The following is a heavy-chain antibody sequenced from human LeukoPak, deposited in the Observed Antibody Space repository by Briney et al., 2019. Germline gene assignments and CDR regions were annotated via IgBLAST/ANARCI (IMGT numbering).Heavy chain of an antibody. CDR3: ASSGNSGF. Sequence: VGSLRLSCAASGFTFNKSWMSWVRQAPGKGLVWVSRINSDGSSTNYADSVKGRFTISRDNAKNTLYLQMNSLRAEDTAVYYCASSGNSGFWGQGTLVTVSS. D-gene: IGHD6-25*01. CDR1: GFTFNKSW. J-gene: IGHJ4*02. V-gene: IGHV3-74*01. CDR2: INSDGSST.